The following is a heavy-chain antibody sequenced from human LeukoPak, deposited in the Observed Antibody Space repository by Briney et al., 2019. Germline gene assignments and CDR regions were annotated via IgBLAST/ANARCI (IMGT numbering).Heavy chain of an antibody. CDR2: INHSGST. V-gene: IGHV4-34*01. CDR3: ARTFYGDSWYFDL. J-gene: IGHJ2*01. Sequence: KPSETLSLTCAVYGGSFSGYYWSWIRQPPGKGLEWIGEINHSGSTNYNPSLKSRVTISVDTSKNQFSLKLSSVTAADTAVYYCARTFYGDSWYFDLWGRGTLVTVSS. D-gene: IGHD4-17*01. CDR1: GGSFSGYY.